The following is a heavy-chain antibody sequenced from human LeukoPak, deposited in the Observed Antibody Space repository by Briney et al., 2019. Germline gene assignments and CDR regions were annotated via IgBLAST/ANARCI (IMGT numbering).Heavy chain of an antibody. V-gene: IGHV1-2*02. D-gene: IGHD3-10*01. J-gene: IGHJ4*02. CDR3: ARRGGLLGFFDY. Sequence: ASVKVSCKASGYTFTGYYMHWVRQAPGQGLEWMGWINPNSGGTNYAQKFQGRVTMTRDTSISTAYMGLSRLRSDDTAVYYCARRGGLLGFFDYWGQGTLVTVSS. CDR1: GYTFTGYY. CDR2: INPNSGGT.